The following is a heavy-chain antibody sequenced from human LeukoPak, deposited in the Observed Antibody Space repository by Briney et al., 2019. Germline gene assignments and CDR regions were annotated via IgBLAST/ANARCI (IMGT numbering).Heavy chain of an antibody. V-gene: IGHV4-59*01. CDR3: AKGYGDFRVEGRYFHS. CDR1: DGSITNYD. CDR2: VHYSGTT. J-gene: IGHJ4*02. Sequence: SETLSLTCTVSDGSITNYDWSWVRQPPGKGLEFIGHVHYSGTTNYNPSLRSRVTISIDTSKQHFFLKLKSVTAADTAVYYCAKGYGDFRVEGRYFHSWGQGTLVTVSS. D-gene: IGHD4-17*01.